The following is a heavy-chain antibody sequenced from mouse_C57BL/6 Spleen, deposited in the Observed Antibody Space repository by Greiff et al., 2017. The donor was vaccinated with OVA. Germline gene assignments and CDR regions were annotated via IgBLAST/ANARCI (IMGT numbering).Heavy chain of an antibody. CDR2: ISSGSSTI. Sequence: EVHLVESGGGLVKPGGSLKLSCAASGFTFSDYGMYWVRQAPEKGLEWVAYISSGSSTIYYADTVKGRFTISRDNAKNTLFLQMTSLRSEDTAKYYCAGPEGDGAMDYWGQGTSVTVSS. CDR1: GFTFSDYG. CDR3: AGPEGDGAMDY. J-gene: IGHJ4*01. V-gene: IGHV5-17*01.